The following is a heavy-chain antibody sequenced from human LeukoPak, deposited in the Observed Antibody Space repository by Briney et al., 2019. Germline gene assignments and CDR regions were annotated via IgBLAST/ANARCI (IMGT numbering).Heavy chain of an antibody. Sequence: ASVKVSCKASGYTFTGYYMHWVRQAPGQGLEWMGWINPNSGGTNYAQKLQGRVTMTTDTSTSTAYMELRSLRSDDTAVYYCARTAPQKLKSGRGIDYWGQGTLVTVSS. J-gene: IGHJ4*02. D-gene: IGHD1-26*01. CDR3: ARTAPQKLKSGRGIDY. V-gene: IGHV1-2*02. CDR2: INPNSGGT. CDR1: GYTFTGYY.